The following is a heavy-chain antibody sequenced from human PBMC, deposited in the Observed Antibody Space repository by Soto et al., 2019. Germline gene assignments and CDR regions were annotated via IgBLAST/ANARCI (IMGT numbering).Heavy chain of an antibody. V-gene: IGHV4-59*08. CDR2: IYYSGST. J-gene: IGHJ4*02. Sequence: SETLSLTSTVSGGSISSYYWSWIRQPPRKGLEWIGYIYYSGSTNYNPSLKSRVTISVDTSKNQFSLKLSSVTAADTAVYYCARHLDYYGSGSYSFAYWGQGTLVTVSS. CDR3: ARHLDYYGSGSYSFAY. CDR1: GGSISSYY. D-gene: IGHD3-10*01.